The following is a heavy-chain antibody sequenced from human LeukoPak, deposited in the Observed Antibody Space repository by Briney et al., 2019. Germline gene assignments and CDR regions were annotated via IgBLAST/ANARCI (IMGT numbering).Heavy chain of an antibody. CDR1: GGSISSYY. D-gene: IGHD2-21*02. V-gene: IGHV4-4*07. Sequence: SETLSLTCTVSGGSISSYYWSWIRQPAGKGLEWIGRIYTSGSTNYNPSLKSRVTMSIDTSKNQFSLKLSPLTAADTAVYYCARAPAYCGGDCYLDYWGQGTLVTVSS. CDR3: ARAPAYCGGDCYLDY. CDR2: IYTSGST. J-gene: IGHJ4*02.